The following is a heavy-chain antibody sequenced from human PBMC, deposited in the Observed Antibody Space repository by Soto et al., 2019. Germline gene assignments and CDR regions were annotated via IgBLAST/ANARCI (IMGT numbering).Heavy chain of an antibody. Sequence: EVQLLESGGGLVQPGGSLRLSCAASGLIFETYSMSWVRQPPGKGLEWVSGISGAGGSTYYADSVKGRFTISRDNSKNTLYLQVDSLRTEDTAVYYCAKSWGNTWELYCFDSWGQGTRVTVSS. V-gene: IGHV3-23*01. D-gene: IGHD1-26*01. CDR2: ISGAGGST. J-gene: IGHJ4*02. CDR3: AKSWGNTWELYCFDS. CDR1: GLIFETYS.